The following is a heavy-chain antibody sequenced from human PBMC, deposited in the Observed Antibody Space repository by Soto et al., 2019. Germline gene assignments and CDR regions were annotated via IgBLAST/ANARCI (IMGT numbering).Heavy chain of an antibody. J-gene: IGHJ3*02. CDR2: ISYDGSNK. Sequence: GGSLRLSCAASGFTFSSYGMHWVRQAPGKGLEWVAVISYDGSNKYYADSVKGRFTISRDNSKNTLYLQMNSLRAEDTAVYYCARDEPDILTGQDAFDIWGQGTMVTVSS. CDR3: ARDEPDILTGQDAFDI. CDR1: GFTFSSYG. V-gene: IGHV3-30*03. D-gene: IGHD3-9*01.